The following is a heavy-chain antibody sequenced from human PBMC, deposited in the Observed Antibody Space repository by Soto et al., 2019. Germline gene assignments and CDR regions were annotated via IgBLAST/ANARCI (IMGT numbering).Heavy chain of an antibody. CDR3: ARGTYGGNQYYFDY. CDR1: GGSFSGYH. J-gene: IGHJ4*02. CDR2: INHSGST. D-gene: IGHD4-17*01. Sequence: SETLSLTCAVYGGSFSGYHWSWIRQPPGKGLEWIGEINHSGSTNYNPSLKSRVTISVDTSKNQFSLKLSSVTAADTAVYYCARGTYGGNQYYFDYWGQGTLVTVSS. V-gene: IGHV4-34*01.